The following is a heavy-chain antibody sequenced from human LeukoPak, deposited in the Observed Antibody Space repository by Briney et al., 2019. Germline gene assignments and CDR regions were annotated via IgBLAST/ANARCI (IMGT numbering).Heavy chain of an antibody. J-gene: IGHJ4*02. D-gene: IGHD3-9*01. CDR2: IKQDGSEK. CDR3: ARDGRRAKGYCDWLPPFDY. Sequence: PGGSLRLSCAASGFTFSSYWMSWVRQAPGKGLEWVANIKQDGSEKYYVDSVKGRFTISRDNAKNSLYLQMNSLRAEDTAVYYCARDGRRAKGYCDWLPPFDYWGQGTLVTVSS. CDR1: GFTFSSYW. V-gene: IGHV3-7*03.